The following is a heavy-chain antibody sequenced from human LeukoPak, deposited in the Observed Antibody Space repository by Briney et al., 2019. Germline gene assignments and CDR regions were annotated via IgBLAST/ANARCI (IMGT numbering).Heavy chain of an antibody. CDR2: ISYDGSNK. CDR1: GFTFSSYA. CDR3: AREERLAVAGPFDY. J-gene: IGHJ4*02. V-gene: IGHV3-30*04. D-gene: IGHD6-19*01. Sequence: GRSLRLSCAASGFTFSSYAMHWVRQAPGKGLEWVAVISYDGSNKYYADSVKGRFTISRDNSKNTLYLQMNSLRAEDTAVYYCAREERLAVAGPFDYWSQGTLVTVSS.